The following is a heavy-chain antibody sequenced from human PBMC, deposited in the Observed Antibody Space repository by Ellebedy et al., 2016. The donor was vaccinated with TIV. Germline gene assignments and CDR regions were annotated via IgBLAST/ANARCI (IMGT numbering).Heavy chain of an antibody. V-gene: IGHV3-33*01. CDR3: AREKYSSSWFGYNYYMDV. J-gene: IGHJ6*03. CDR1: GFTFSISG. CDR2: IWFDGSRI. Sequence: GGSLRLSXAASGFTFSISGTHWVRQVPGKGMEWLGVIWFDGSRIYYGDSVRGRFSISRDNSQNTVYLQMISLRADDTAVYYCAREKYSSSWFGYNYYMDVWGIGTTVTVSS. D-gene: IGHD6-13*01.